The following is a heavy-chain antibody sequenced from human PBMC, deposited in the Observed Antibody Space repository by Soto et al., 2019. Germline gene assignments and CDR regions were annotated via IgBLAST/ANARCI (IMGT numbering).Heavy chain of an antibody. J-gene: IGHJ4*02. CDR2: ISYDGSNK. CDR3: AKDSQGEDDDSSGYSRAFDY. D-gene: IGHD3-22*01. CDR1: GFTFSSYG. Sequence: PGGSLRLSCAASGFTFSSYGMHWVRQAPGKGLEWVAVISYDGSNKYYADSVKGRFTISRDNSKNTLYLQMNSLRAEDTAVYYCAKDSQGEDDDSSGYSRAFDYWGQGTLVTVSS. V-gene: IGHV3-30*18.